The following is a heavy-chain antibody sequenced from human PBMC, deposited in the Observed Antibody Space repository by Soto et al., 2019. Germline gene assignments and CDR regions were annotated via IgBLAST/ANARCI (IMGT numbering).Heavy chain of an antibody. CDR3: AREIRSGWANWFDP. J-gene: IGHJ5*02. V-gene: IGHV1-18*04. Sequence: QVQLVQSGAEVKKPGASVKVSCKASGYTFNSYGISWVRQAPGQGLEWMGTISGYNGNTNYAQKLQGRVTMTTDTSTSTAYREGRSVRSDETGIYYCAREIRSGWANWFDPWGQGTLVTVSS. CDR1: GYTFNSYG. CDR2: ISGYNGNT. D-gene: IGHD3-3*01.